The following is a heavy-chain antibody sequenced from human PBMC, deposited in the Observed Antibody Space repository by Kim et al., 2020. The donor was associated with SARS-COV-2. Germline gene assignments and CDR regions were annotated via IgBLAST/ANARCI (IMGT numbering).Heavy chain of an antibody. Sequence: NYSPSFQGPVTISADKSISTAYLQWSSLKASDTAMYYCAFMAAWDNWFDPWGQGTLVTVSS. CDR3: AFMAAWDNWFDP. J-gene: IGHJ5*02. V-gene: IGHV5-10-1*01. D-gene: IGHD2-15*01.